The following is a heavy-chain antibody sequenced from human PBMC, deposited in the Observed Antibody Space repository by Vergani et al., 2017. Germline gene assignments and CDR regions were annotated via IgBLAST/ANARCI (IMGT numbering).Heavy chain of an antibody. D-gene: IGHD7-27*01. CDR3: ARDLGTRARDY. CDR2: IIPIFGTA. J-gene: IGHJ4*02. V-gene: IGHV1-69*06. Sequence: QLVQSGPEVKKPGTSVKVSCKASGFTFTSSAMQWVRQAPGQGLEWMGGIIPIFGTANYAQKFQGRVTITADKSTSTAYMELSSLRSEDTAVYYCARDLGTRARDYWGQGTLVTVSS. CDR1: GFTFTSSA.